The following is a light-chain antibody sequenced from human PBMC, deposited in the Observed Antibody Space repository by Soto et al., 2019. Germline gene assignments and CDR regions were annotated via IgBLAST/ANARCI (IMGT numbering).Light chain of an antibody. CDR1: QSVSRT. J-gene: IGKJ1*01. V-gene: IGKV3-11*01. CDR2: DAS. Sequence: EVGLTQSPATLSLSPGERANRACRTSQSVSRTLAWYQQKSGQAPRLLIYDASNRATGIPTRFSGSGSGTDFTLTISSLEPEDFAVYYCQQRYNWPQTFGQGTKVEIK. CDR3: QQRYNWPQT.